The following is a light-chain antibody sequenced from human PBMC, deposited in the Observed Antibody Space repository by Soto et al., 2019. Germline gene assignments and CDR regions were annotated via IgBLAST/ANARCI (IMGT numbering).Light chain of an antibody. CDR1: QSVSSY. J-gene: IGKJ1*01. CDR3: QQHSNWTTWT. CDR2: DAS. Sequence: EIVLTQSPATLSLSPGERATLSCRASQSVSSYLAWYQQKPGQAPRLLIYDASTRATGIPARFSGSGSGTEFTLTISSLEPEDFAVYYCQQHSNWTTWTFGQGTKVDIK. V-gene: IGKV3-11*01.